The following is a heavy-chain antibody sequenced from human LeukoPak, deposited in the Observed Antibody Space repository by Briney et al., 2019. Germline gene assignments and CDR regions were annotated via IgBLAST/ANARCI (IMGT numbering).Heavy chain of an antibody. J-gene: IGHJ4*02. Sequence: PSETLSLTCTVSGDSINDYYWSWIRQPPGKGLEWIGNIYYNGITNYNPSLKSRVTISVDTSKNQFSLRLTSVTAADTAVYYCATEEPVGATNSYFDYWGQGILVTVSS. D-gene: IGHD1-26*01. CDR1: GDSINDYY. CDR3: ATEEPVGATNSYFDY. CDR2: IYYNGIT. V-gene: IGHV4-59*01.